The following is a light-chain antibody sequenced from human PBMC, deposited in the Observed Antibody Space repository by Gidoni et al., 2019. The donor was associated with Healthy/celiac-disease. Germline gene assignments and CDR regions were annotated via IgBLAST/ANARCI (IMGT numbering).Light chain of an antibody. CDR3: SSYTSSSTDWV. Sequence: QSALTQPASVFGSPGKSITISCTGTSSDVGGYNYVSWYQQHPGKAPKLMIYDVSNRPSGVSNRFSGSKSGNTASLTNSGLQAEDEADYYCSSYTSSSTDWVFGGGTKLTVL. CDR1: SSDVGGYNY. J-gene: IGLJ3*02. V-gene: IGLV2-14*03. CDR2: DVS.